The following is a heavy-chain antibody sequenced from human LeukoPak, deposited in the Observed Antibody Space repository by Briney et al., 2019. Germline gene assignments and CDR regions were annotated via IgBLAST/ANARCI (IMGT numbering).Heavy chain of an antibody. CDR2: IYYSGST. CDR3: ARFQGSYYHFDY. CDR1: GGSISSGDYY. J-gene: IGHJ4*02. Sequence: SQTLSLTCTVSGGSISSGDYYWSWIRQPPGKGLEWIGYIYYSGSTYYNPSLKSRVTISVDTSKNQFSLKLSSVTAADTAVYYCARFQGSYYHFDYWGQGTLVTVSS. V-gene: IGHV4-30-4*01. D-gene: IGHD3-10*01.